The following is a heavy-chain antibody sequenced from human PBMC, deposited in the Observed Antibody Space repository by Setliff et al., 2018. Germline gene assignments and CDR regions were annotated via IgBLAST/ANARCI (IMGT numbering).Heavy chain of an antibody. J-gene: IGHJ4*02. CDR2: IYYSGST. Sequence: SETLSLTCTVSGGSISSSSYYWGWIRQPPGKGLEWIGSIYYSGSTYYNPSLKSRATISVDTSKNQFSLKLSSVTAADTAVYYCARGYSGYDYLKPFDYWGQGTLVTVSS. D-gene: IGHD5-12*01. V-gene: IGHV4-39*01. CDR3: ARGYSGYDYLKPFDY. CDR1: GGSISSSSYY.